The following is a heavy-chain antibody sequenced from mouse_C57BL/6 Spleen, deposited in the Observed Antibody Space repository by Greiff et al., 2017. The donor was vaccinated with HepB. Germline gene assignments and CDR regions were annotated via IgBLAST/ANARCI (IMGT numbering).Heavy chain of an antibody. CDR1: GYAFSSYW. D-gene: IGHD2-3*01. CDR2: IYPGDGDT. V-gene: IGHV1-80*01. Sequence: VQRVESGAELVKPGASVKISCKASGYAFSSYWMNWVKQRTGKGLEWIGQIYPGDGDTNYNGTFKGKDTLTADKSSSTAYMQLSSLTYEDSAVYFCARRGVYDGYDYWGQGTTLTVSS. CDR3: ARRGVYDGYDY. J-gene: IGHJ2*01.